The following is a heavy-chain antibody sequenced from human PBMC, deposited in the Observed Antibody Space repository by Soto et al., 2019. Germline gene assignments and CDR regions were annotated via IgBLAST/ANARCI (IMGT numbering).Heavy chain of an antibody. CDR3: ARGYSYYDSSGVLDFDY. CDR1: GFTFSSYA. Sequence: LRLSCAASGFTFSSYAMHWVRQAPGKGLEWVAVISYDGSNKYYADSVKGRFTISRDNSKNTLYLQMNSLRAEDTAVYYCARGYSYYDSSGVLDFDYWGQGTLVTVSS. D-gene: IGHD3-22*01. J-gene: IGHJ4*02. CDR2: ISYDGSNK. V-gene: IGHV3-30-3*01.